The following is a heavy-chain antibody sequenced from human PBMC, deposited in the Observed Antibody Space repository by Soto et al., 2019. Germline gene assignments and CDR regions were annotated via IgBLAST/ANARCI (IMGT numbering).Heavy chain of an antibody. Sequence: GGSLRLSXAASGFTFSTYWMNWVRQAPGKGLEWVASIKQDGSETYYVDSVKGRFTISRDNAKNSLYLQMNSLRAEDTAVFYCARDKEPINFWSGYAYWGQGTLVTVSS. V-gene: IGHV3-7*03. CDR2: IKQDGSET. CDR3: ARDKEPINFWSGYAY. J-gene: IGHJ4*02. D-gene: IGHD3-3*01. CDR1: GFTFSTYW.